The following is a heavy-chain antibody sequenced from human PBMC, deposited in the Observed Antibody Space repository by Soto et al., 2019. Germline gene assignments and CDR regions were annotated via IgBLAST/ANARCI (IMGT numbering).Heavy chain of an antibody. Sequence: PSETLSLTCTVSGGSISSYYWSWIRQPPGKGLEWIGYIYYSGSTNYNPSLQSRVTISVDTSKSQFSLRLSSVTAADTAVYYCARMGIEPSTTSFDYWGLGTLVTVSS. J-gene: IGHJ4*02. CDR1: GGSISSYY. CDR2: IYYSGST. V-gene: IGHV4-59*01. D-gene: IGHD7-27*01. CDR3: ARMGIEPSTTSFDY.